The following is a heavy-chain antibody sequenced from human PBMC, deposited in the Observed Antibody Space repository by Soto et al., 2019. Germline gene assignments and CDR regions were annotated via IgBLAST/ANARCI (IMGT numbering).Heavy chain of an antibody. D-gene: IGHD1-26*01. CDR3: ARGVGGSYFAPCQDFEY. CDR1: GGSISSSSYY. Sequence: SETLSLTCPVSGGSISSSSYYWGCIRQPTWQGLEWIGSIYYCGSTYYNPSLMSRVTITVDTSKNKFSLKLISGTAADTAVYYCARGVGGSYFAPCQDFEYWGQGTLVTVSS. J-gene: IGHJ4*02. V-gene: IGHV4-39*01. CDR2: IYYCGST.